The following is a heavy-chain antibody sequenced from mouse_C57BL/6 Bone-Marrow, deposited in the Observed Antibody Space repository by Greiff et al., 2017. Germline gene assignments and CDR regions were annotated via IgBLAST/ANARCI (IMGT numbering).Heavy chain of an antibody. CDR3: AAHAYYYGSSSLAY. CDR1: GYTFTDYY. Sequence: EVKLQESGPVLVKPGASVKMSCKASGYTFTDYYMNWVKQSHGKSLEWIGVINPYNGGTSYNQKFKGKATLTVDKSSSTAYMELNSLTSEDSAVYYCAAHAYYYGSSSLAYWGQGTLVTVSA. D-gene: IGHD1-1*01. CDR2: INPYNGGT. J-gene: IGHJ3*01. V-gene: IGHV1-19*01.